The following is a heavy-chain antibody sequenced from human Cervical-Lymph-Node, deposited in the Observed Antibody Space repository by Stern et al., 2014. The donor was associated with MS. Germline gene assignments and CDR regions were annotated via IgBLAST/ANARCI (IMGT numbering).Heavy chain of an antibody. CDR1: GFIFSDYY. CDR2: ISNSGFTT. Sequence: QVQLVQSGGGLVKPGGSLRLSCAASGFIFSDYYMSWIRQAPGKGPESVSYISNSGFTTYYADSVKGRFTVSRDNAKNSLYLQINSLRAEDTAVYYCARGGSGTYFAYAVDVWGQGTTVTVSS. CDR3: ARGGSGTYFAYAVDV. V-gene: IGHV3-11*01. D-gene: IGHD3-10*01. J-gene: IGHJ6*02.